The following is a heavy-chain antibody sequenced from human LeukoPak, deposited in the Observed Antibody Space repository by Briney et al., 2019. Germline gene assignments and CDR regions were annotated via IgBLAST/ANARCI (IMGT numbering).Heavy chain of an antibody. CDR2: INPNSGGT. Sequence: ASVKVSCKASGYTFTGYYMHWVRQAPGQGLEWMGWINPNSGGTNYAQNFQGRVTMTRDTSISTAYMELSRLRSDDTAVYYCARPLLWWPQVGYFDYWGQGTLVTVSS. CDR3: ARPLLWWPQVGYFDY. CDR1: GYTFTGYY. V-gene: IGHV1-2*02. D-gene: IGHD4/OR15-4a*01. J-gene: IGHJ4*02.